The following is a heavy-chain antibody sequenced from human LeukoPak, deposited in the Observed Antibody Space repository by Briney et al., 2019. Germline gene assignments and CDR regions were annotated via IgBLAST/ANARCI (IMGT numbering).Heavy chain of an antibody. D-gene: IGHD2-15*01. Sequence: ASVKVSCKASGYTFTGYYMHWVRQAPGQGLEWMGWINPNSGGTNYAQKFRGRVTMTRDTSISTAYMELSRLRSDDTAVYYCARDYCSGGSCYDEDAFDIWGQGTMVTVSS. CDR1: GYTFTGYY. CDR2: INPNSGGT. J-gene: IGHJ3*02. CDR3: ARDYCSGGSCYDEDAFDI. V-gene: IGHV1-2*02.